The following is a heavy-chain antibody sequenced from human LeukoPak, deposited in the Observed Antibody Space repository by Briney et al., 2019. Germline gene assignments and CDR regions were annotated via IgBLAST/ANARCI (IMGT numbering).Heavy chain of an antibody. CDR2: IYYSGST. V-gene: IGHV4-31*03. D-gene: IGHD2-8*01. CDR3: ARRVYAMSYYYYMDV. Sequence: SETLSLTCTVSGGSISSGGYYWSWIHQHPGKGLELIGYIYYSGSTHYNPSLKSRVTISVDTSKNQFSLKLSSVTAADTAVYYCARRVYAMSYYYYMDVWGKGTTVTVSS. J-gene: IGHJ6*03. CDR1: GGSISSGGYY.